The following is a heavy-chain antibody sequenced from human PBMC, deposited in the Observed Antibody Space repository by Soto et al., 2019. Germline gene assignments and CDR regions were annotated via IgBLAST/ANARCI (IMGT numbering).Heavy chain of an antibody. D-gene: IGHD1-1*01. CDR2: IIPIFGTA. V-gene: IGHV1-69*13. Sequence: SVKVSCKASGGTFSSYAISWVRQAPGQGLEWMGGIIPIFGTANYAQKFQGRVTITADESTSTAYMELSSLRSEDTAVYYCARGRLERRIDYYYGMDVWGQGTTVTVSS. CDR1: GGTFSSYA. CDR3: ARGRLERRIDYYYGMDV. J-gene: IGHJ6*02.